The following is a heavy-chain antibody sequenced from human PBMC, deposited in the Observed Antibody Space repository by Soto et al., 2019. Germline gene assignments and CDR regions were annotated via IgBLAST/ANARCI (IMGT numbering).Heavy chain of an antibody. V-gene: IGHV4-39*01. J-gene: IGHJ6*01. CDR2: FYYSGST. CDR3: ARSVGDYYYGMDV. Sequence: ETLSLTCTVSGASITSTSYHWGWIRQPPGKGLEWIGNFYYSGSTYYNPSLRSRVTISVDASKNQFSVKVSSVTATDTAVYYCARSVGDYYYGMDVWGQGTTVTVSS. D-gene: IGHD1-26*01. CDR1: GASITSTSYH.